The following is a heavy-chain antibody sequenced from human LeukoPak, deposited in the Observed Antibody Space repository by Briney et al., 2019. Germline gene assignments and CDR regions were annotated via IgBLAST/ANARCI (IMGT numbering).Heavy chain of an antibody. CDR3: AREYCSSTSCYNFNWFDP. CDR2: HSGST. J-gene: IGHJ5*02. Sequence: HSGSTYYNPSLKSRVTISVDTSKNQFSLKLSSVTAADTAVYYCAREYCSSTSCYNFNWFDPWGQGTLVTVSS. D-gene: IGHD2-2*02. V-gene: IGHV4-30-2*04.